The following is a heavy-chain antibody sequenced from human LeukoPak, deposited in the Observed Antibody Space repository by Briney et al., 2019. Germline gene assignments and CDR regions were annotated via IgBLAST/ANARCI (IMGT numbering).Heavy chain of an antibody. V-gene: IGHV1-18*01. D-gene: IGHD2-2*01. CDR1: GYTFTSYG. Sequence: ASVKVSCKASGYTFTSYGISWVRQAPGQGLEWMGWISAYNGNTNYAQKLQGRVTMTTDTSTSTAYMELRSLRSDDTAVYYCARDFGDIVVVSAIDYWGQGTLVTVSS. CDR2: ISAYNGNT. J-gene: IGHJ4*02. CDR3: ARDFGDIVVVSAIDY.